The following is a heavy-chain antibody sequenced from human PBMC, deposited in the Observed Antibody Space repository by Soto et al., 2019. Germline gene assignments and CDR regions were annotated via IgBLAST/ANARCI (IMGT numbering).Heavy chain of an antibody. CDR1: GGSISSSS. V-gene: IGHV4-4*07. D-gene: IGHD3-22*01. CDR3: AREPIVEGPPGYNWFDP. CDR2: FYTTGRA. Sequence: PETLSLTCIVSGGSISSSSWNWVRQPAGKGLEWIGRFYTTGRASYNPSLKGRLTLSGDTANNQFSLRLGSVTAADTAVYDCAREPIVEGPPGYNWFDPWGQGILVTVSS. J-gene: IGHJ5*02.